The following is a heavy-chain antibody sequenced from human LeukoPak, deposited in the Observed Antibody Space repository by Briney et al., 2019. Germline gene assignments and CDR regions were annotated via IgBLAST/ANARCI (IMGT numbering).Heavy chain of an antibody. Sequence: GGSLRLSCAASGFTFSSYGMHWVRQAPGKGLEWVAFIRYDGSNKYYADSVKGRFTISRDNSKNTLYLQMNSLRAEDTAVYYCAKASGGYSYGLAFDYWGQGTQVTVSS. CDR3: AKASGGYSYGLAFDY. CDR1: GFTFSSYG. J-gene: IGHJ4*02. V-gene: IGHV3-30*02. CDR2: IRYDGSNK. D-gene: IGHD5-18*01.